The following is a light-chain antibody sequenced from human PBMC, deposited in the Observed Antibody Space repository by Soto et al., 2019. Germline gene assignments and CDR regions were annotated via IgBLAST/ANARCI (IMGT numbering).Light chain of an antibody. Sequence: QSVLTQPPSVSAAPGQRVTISCTGSSSNIGAGYDVHWYQQIPGTAPKLLIYLNNNRPSGVPDRLSGSKSGTSASLAITGLQAEDEADYYCQSYDSSLSAWVFGGGTKLTVL. J-gene: IGLJ3*02. V-gene: IGLV1-40*01. CDR1: SSNIGAGYD. CDR3: QSYDSSLSAWV. CDR2: LNN.